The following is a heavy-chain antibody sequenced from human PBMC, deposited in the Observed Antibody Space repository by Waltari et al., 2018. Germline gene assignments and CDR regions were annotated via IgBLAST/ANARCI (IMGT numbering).Heavy chain of an antibody. Sequence: QVQLVESGGGVVQPGRSLRLSCAASGFTFSSYAMHWVRQAPGKGLEWVAVISYDGSNKYYADSVKGRFTISRDNSKNTLYLQMNSLRAEDTAVYYCASAVAGDYWGQGTLVTVSS. CDR2: ISYDGSNK. CDR3: ASAVAGDY. CDR1: GFTFSSYA. J-gene: IGHJ4*02. D-gene: IGHD6-19*01. V-gene: IGHV3-30*01.